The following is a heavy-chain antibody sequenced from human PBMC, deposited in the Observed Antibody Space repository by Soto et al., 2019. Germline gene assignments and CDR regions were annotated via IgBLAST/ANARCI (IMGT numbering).Heavy chain of an antibody. CDR3: AKSPRIAAAGVNYHYYYMDV. CDR1: GFTFHDYA. Sequence: EVQLVESGGGLVQPGRSLRLSCAASGFTFHDYAIHWVRQAPGKGLEWVSGITWNGGSMGYADCVQGRFSISRDNTRNSLYLQMNSLRAEDTALYYCAKSPRIAAAGVNYHYYYMDVWGKGTAVTVS. D-gene: IGHD6-13*01. J-gene: IGHJ6*03. CDR2: ITWNGGSM. V-gene: IGHV3-9*01.